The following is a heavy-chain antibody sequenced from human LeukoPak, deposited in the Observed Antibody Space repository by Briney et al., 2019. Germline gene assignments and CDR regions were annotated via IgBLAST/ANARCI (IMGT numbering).Heavy chain of an antibody. CDR3: VRGGFGHAMDV. D-gene: IGHD3-10*01. J-gene: IGHJ6*02. CDR1: GFSLSGYW. CDR2: INNDGSGT. Sequence: GGSLRLSCVASGFSLSGYWMHWVRQAPGKGLVWVSVINNDGSGTNYADSVKGRSTISRDNAKNTLYLQMTSLGAEDTAVYYCVRGGFGHAMDVWGQGTTVTVSS. V-gene: IGHV3-74*01.